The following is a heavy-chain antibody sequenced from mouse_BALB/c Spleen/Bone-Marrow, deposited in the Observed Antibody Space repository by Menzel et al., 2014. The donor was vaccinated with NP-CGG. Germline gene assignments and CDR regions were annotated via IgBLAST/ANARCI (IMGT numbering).Heavy chain of an antibody. J-gene: IGHJ2*01. D-gene: IGHD1-2*01. Sequence: SGGGLVQPGGSMKLSCAASGFTFSDAWMDWVRQSPEKGLEWVAEIRNKANNLAAYFSESVKGRFTISRDDSKSSVYLQMNILRPEDTGIYYCTSYYGYYWGQGTTLTVSS. V-gene: IGHV6-6*01. CDR1: GFTFSDAW. CDR2: IRNKANNLAA. CDR3: TSYYGYY.